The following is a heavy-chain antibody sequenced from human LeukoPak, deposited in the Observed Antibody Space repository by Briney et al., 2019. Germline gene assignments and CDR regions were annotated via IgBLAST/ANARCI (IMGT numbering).Heavy chain of an antibody. CDR1: GFTFSSYW. V-gene: IGHV3-7*01. J-gene: IGHJ3*02. CDR2: IKQDGSEK. D-gene: IGHD3-22*01. CDR3: ARDSHPYYYDSSGYNSWPVDAFDI. Sequence: GGSLRLSCAASGFTFSSYWMSWVRQAPGKGLEWVANIKQDGSEKYYVDSVKGRFTISRDNAKNSLYLQMNSLRAEDTAVYYCARDSHPYYYDSSGYNSWPVDAFDIWGQGTMVTVSS.